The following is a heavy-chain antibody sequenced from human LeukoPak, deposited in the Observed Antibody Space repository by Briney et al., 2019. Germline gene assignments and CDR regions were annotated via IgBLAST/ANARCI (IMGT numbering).Heavy chain of an antibody. V-gene: IGHV4-39*06. J-gene: IGHJ3*02. D-gene: IGHD3-22*01. CDR2: IYYSGST. Sequence: PSETLSLTCTVSGGSISSNDYYWGWIRQPPGKGLEWIGSIYYSGSTYYNPSLKSRVTISVDTSKNQFPLKLSSVTAADTAVYYCVRDGDYYDSSGSVRAFDIWGQGTMVTVSS. CDR1: GGSISSNDYY. CDR3: VRDGDYYDSSGSVRAFDI.